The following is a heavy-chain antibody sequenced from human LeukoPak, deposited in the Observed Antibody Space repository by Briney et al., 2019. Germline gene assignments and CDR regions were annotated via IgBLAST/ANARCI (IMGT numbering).Heavy chain of an antibody. CDR2: ISSSGSTI. Sequence: GGSLRLSCAASGFTFSDYYMSWIRQAPGKGLEWVSYISSSGSTIYYAGSVKGRFTISRDNAKNSLYLQMNSLRAEDTAVYYCARDLEPSSGSTFDHWGQGTLVTVSS. CDR1: GFTFSDYY. J-gene: IGHJ4*02. V-gene: IGHV3-11*01. CDR3: ARDLEPSSGSTFDH. D-gene: IGHD3-3*01.